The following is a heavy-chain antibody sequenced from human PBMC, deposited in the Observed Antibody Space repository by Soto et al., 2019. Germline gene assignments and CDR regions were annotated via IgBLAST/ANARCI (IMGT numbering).Heavy chain of an antibody. D-gene: IGHD2-8*01. Sequence: EVQLLDSGGGLVQPGGSLRLSCAASGFTFSNYAMSWVRQAPGKELEWVSSISSSGGSTDYADSVKGRFTISRDNSQNTLNVQMNSLRAEDTAIYFCAKNQHAMAHDYWGPGTLVTVSS. J-gene: IGHJ4*02. V-gene: IGHV3-23*01. CDR3: AKNQHAMAHDY. CDR1: GFTFSNYA. CDR2: ISSSGGST.